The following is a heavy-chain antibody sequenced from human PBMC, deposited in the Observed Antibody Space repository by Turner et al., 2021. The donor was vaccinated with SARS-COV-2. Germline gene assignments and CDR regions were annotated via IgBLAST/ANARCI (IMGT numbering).Heavy chain of an antibody. D-gene: IGHD3-3*01. J-gene: IGHJ4*02. CDR1: GGSISSSSYC. CDR2: MYYRGST. Sequence: QLQLQESGPGLVKPSETLSLTCTVPGGSISSSSYCWGWIRQPPGKGLEWIGSMYYRGSTDYNPSLKSRVTISVDTSKNQFALKLSSVTAADTAVYYCARSRLSGVDDYWCQGTLVTVSS. V-gene: IGHV4-39*01. CDR3: ARSRLSGVDDY.